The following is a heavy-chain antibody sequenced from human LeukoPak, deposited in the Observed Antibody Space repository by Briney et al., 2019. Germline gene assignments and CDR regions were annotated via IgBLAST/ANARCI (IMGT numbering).Heavy chain of an antibody. V-gene: IGHV4-4*07. CDR2: IYTSGST. D-gene: IGHD6-6*01. J-gene: IGHJ4*02. CDR3: AREYSSSSGRVFDC. CDR1: GGSISTYY. Sequence: PSETLSLTCTVSGGSISTYYWSWLRQPAGKGLEWIGRIYTSGSTNYNPSLKSRVTMSVDTSKNQFSLTLNSVTAADTAVYYCAREYSSSSGRVFDCWGQGTLVTVSS.